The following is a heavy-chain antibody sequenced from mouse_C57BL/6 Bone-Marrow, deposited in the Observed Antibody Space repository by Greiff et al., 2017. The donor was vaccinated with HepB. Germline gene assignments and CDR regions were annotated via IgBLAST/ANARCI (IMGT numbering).Heavy chain of an antibody. CDR2: ISESGSYP. J-gene: IGHJ3*01. Sequence: EVKLVESGGGLVKPGGSLKLSCAASGFTFSDYYMYWVRQTPEKRLEWVATISESGSYPYYPDILKGRFTISRDNAKNNLYLQMSSLKSEDTAMYCCARAGGYPQAWFAYWGQGTLVTGSA. V-gene: IGHV5-4*02. CDR1: GFTFSDYY. CDR3: ARAGGYPQAWFAY.